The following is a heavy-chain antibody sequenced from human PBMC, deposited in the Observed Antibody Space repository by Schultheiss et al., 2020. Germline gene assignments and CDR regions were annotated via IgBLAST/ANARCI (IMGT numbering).Heavy chain of an antibody. CDR2: ISSSGSTI. J-gene: IGHJ4*02. CDR1: GFTFSSYG. CDR3: ARGAPLWLQSEEYFDY. Sequence: GESLKISCAASGFTFSSYGMHWVRQAPGKGLEWVSYISSSGSTIYYADSVKGRFTISRDNAKNSQYLQMNSLRAEDTAVYYCARGAPLWLQSEEYFDYWGQGTLVTVSS. D-gene: IGHD5-18*01. V-gene: IGHV3-48*04.